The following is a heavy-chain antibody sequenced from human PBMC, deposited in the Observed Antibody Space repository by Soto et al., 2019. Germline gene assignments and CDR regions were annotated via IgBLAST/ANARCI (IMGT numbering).Heavy chain of an antibody. Sequence: SETLSLTCTVSCGSIISYYCSWIRQPPGKGLECIGYIYYSGSTNYNPSHKSRVTISVDTSKNQFSLKLSSVNAADTAVYYCARHSMNIVATEFDYWGQGTQVNVSS. V-gene: IGHV4-59*08. CDR1: CGSIISYY. CDR2: IYYSGST. J-gene: IGHJ4*02. CDR3: ARHSMNIVATEFDY. D-gene: IGHD5-12*01.